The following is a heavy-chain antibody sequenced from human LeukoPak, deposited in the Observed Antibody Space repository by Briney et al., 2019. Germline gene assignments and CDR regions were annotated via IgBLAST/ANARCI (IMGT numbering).Heavy chain of an antibody. V-gene: IGHV4-59*01. CDR2: IYYSGST. CDR1: GGSISSYY. Sequence: SETLSLTCTVSGGSISSYYWSWIRQPPGKGLEWIGYIYYSGSTNYNPSLKSRVTISVDTSKNQFSLKLSSVTAADTAVCYCARDRDHFDYWGQGTLVTVS. CDR3: ARDRDHFDY. J-gene: IGHJ4*02.